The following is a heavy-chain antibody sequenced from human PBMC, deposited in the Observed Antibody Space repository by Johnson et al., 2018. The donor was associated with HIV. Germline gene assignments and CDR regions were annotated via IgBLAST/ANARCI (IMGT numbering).Heavy chain of an antibody. D-gene: IGHD5-12*01. CDR1: GFTFSSYW. CDR3: ARDVGGWGYRHAFDM. V-gene: IGHV3-74*01. J-gene: IGHJ3*02. Sequence: VQLVESGGGLVQPGGSLRLSCAASGFTFSSYWMHWVRQAPGKGLMWVSRLNSDGSSVSYADFVKGRFTVSRDNAKNSVYLQMNSLRAEDTALYYCARDVGGWGYRHAFDMWGQGTMVTVSS. CDR2: LNSDGSSV.